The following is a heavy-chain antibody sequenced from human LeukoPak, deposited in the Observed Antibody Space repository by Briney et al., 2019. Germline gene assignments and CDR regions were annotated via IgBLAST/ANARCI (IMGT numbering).Heavy chain of an antibody. J-gene: IGHJ3*02. V-gene: IGHV1-69*04. D-gene: IGHD2-8*01. CDR3: ARGRGDIVLMVYAIGVAFDI. Sequence: GASVKVSCKASGGTFSSYAISWVRQAPGQGLEWMGRIIPILGIANYAQKFQGRVTMTRNTSISTAYMELSSLRSEDTAVYYCARGRGDIVLMVYAIGVAFDIWGQGTMVTVSS. CDR2: IIPILGIA. CDR1: GGTFSSYA.